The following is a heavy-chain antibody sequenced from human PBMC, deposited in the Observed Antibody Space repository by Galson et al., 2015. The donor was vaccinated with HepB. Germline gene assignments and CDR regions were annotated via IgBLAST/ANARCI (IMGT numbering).Heavy chain of an antibody. Sequence: SVKVSCKASGGTFSSYAISWVRQAPGQGLEWMGGIIPIFGTANYAQKFQGRVTITADESTSTAYMELSSLRSEDTAVYYCARDCEAGRCMLEHDAFDIWGQGTMVTVSS. D-gene: IGHD2-8*01. CDR3: ARDCEAGRCMLEHDAFDI. V-gene: IGHV1-69*13. CDR1: GGTFSSYA. J-gene: IGHJ3*02. CDR2: IIPIFGTA.